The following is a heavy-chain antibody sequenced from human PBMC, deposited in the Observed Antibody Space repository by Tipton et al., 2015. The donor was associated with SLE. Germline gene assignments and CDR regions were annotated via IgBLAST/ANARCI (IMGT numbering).Heavy chain of an antibody. CDR3: ARAPGYSSIYYMDV. CDR1: GFTFSDYY. V-gene: IGHV3-11*04. CDR2: ISGSGTTI. Sequence: SLRLSCAASGFTFSDYYMSWIRQAPGKGLEWVSYISGSGTTIYYADSVKGRFIISRDNAKNSLYLQMNSLRAEDTAVYYCARAPGYSSIYYMDVWGKGTTVTVSS. J-gene: IGHJ6*03. D-gene: IGHD5-12*01.